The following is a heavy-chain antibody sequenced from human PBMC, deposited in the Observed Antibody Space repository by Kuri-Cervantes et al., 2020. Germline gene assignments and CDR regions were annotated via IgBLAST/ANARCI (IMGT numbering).Heavy chain of an antibody. CDR2: IGPSGDTI. CDR1: GFTFSSYS. J-gene: IGHJ4*02. CDR3: AREGREYSSSGSFDY. V-gene: IGHV3-48*04. Sequence: GESLKISCAASGFTFSSYSMNWVRQAPGKGLEWVSYIGPSGDTIHYRDSVKGRFTVSRDNAKNSLYLQMNSLRAEDTALYYCAREGREYSSSGSFDYWGQGTLVTVSS. D-gene: IGHD6-6*01.